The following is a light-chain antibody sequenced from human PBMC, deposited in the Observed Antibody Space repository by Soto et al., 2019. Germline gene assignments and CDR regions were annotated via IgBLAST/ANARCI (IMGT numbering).Light chain of an antibody. V-gene: IGKV3-11*01. J-gene: IGKJ5*01. Sequence: EIVLTQSPATLSLSPGERAALSCRASQSFSSYLAWYQQKPGQAPRLLIYDASKMSTGIPARFSGRGSGTDFTHPLTSLEPEDFAVYSCQQRSTSPPVITFGPGTRLEIK. CDR1: QSFSSY. CDR2: DAS. CDR3: QQRSTSPPVIT.